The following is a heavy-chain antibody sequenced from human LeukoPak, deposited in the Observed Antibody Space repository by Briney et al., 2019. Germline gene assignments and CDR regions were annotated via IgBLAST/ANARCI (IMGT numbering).Heavy chain of an antibody. Sequence: ASVKVSCKASGGTFSSYTISWVRQAPGQGLEWMGRIIPLLGIPNYAQKFQGRLTITADKSTSTVYMELGSLRSDDTAVYYCARERAFRGYSYWGQGTLVTVSS. CDR2: IIPLLGIP. CDR3: ARERAFRGYSY. D-gene: IGHD5-18*01. CDR1: GGTFSSYT. V-gene: IGHV1-69*04. J-gene: IGHJ4*02.